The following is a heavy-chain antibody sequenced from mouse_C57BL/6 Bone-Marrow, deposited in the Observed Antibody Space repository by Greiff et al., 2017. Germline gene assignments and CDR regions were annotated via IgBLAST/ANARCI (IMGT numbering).Heavy chain of an antibody. V-gene: IGHV1-52*01. CDR3: ARSVYCYGSSRYYAMDC. CDR1: GYTFTSYW. Sequence: QVQLQQPGAELVRPGSSVKLSCKASGYTFTSYWMPWVKQRPIQGLEWIGNIDPSDSETHYNQKFKDKATLTVDKSSGTAYMQLSSLTSEDSAVYYCARSVYCYGSSRYYAMDCWGQGTSVTVAS. CDR2: IDPSDSET. D-gene: IGHD1-1*01. J-gene: IGHJ4*01.